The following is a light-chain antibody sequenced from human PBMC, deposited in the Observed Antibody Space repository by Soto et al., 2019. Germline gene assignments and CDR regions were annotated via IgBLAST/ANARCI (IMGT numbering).Light chain of an antibody. J-gene: IGKJ1*01. CDR2: WAS. Sequence: DIVMIQSPDSLAVSLGERATISCESSQSVLYSSNNKNYLXWYQQKPGQPPKLLIYWASTRESGVPXRXXXXXXXXXXXLXISSLQAEDVAVYYCQQYYSTSWTFGQGTKVEIK. CDR3: QQYYSTSWT. V-gene: IGKV4-1*01. CDR1: QSVLYSSNNKNY.